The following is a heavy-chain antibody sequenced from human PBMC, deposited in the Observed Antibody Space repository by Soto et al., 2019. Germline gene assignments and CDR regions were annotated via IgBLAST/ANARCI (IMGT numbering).Heavy chain of an antibody. CDR3: AREQWYHLSSFEHYNGMDV. V-gene: IGHV1-69*01. J-gene: IGHJ6*02. D-gene: IGHD1-20*01. Sequence: QVHLVQSGPAVKKPGSSVKVSCRASAGTFTNSIISWVRQARGQGLEWLGAIMPVSGAAIYAQIFKGRITITAAESTSTVYMALSSLRSDDTAGYYCAREQWYHLSSFEHYNGMDVWGQGTPVTVSS. CDR2: IMPVSGAA. CDR1: AGTFTNSI.